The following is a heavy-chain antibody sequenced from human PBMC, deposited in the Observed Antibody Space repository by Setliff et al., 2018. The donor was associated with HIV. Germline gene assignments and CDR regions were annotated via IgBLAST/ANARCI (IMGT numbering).Heavy chain of an antibody. J-gene: IGHJ6*03. V-gene: IGHV4-39*02. Sequence: TSETLSLTCTVSGGSLNSGTYYWGWVRQPPGKGLEWIGNVYYSGTTYFNPSLKSRVTISVDTSTNHFSLKLSSVAAADTAVYYCARLVGYYRSDNANYYYMDVWGKGTTVTVSS. CDR3: ARLVGYYRSDNANYYYMDV. CDR2: VYYSGTT. D-gene: IGHD3-16*02. CDR1: GGSLNSGTYY.